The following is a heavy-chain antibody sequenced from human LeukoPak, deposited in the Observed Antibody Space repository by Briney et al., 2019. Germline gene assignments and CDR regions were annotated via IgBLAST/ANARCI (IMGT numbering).Heavy chain of an antibody. Sequence: GGSLRLSCAASGFTFSSYGMHWVRQAPGKGLEWVAFIRYGGSNKYYADSVKGRFTISRDNSKNTLYLQMNSLRAEDTAVYYCAKWDRGFAWFGELLDYYYYYYMDVWGKGTTVTISS. CDR3: AKWDRGFAWFGELLDYYYYYYMDV. CDR1: GFTFSSYG. J-gene: IGHJ6*03. CDR2: IRYGGSNK. D-gene: IGHD3-10*01. V-gene: IGHV3-30*02.